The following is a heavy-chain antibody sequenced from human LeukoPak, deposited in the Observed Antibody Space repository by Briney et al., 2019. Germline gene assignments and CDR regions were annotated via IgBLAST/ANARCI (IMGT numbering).Heavy chain of an antibody. CDR1: GFTFSSYS. Sequence: GGSLRLSCAASGFTFSSYSMNWVRQAPGKGLEWVSYISSSSTTIYYADSVKGRFTISRDNAKNSLYLQVNSPRAEDTAVYYCARDSNAGYFFDYWGQGTLVTVSS. CDR3: ARDSNAGYFFDY. CDR2: ISSSSTTI. J-gene: IGHJ4*02. V-gene: IGHV3-48*04.